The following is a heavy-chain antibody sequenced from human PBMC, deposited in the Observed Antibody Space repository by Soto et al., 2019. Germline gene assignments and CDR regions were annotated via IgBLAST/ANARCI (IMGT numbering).Heavy chain of an antibody. V-gene: IGHV4-39*01. CDR2: ISYSGRT. J-gene: IGHJ4*02. D-gene: IGHD5-12*01. CDR3: ARHESSGYDPGDN. CDR1: GDSISSSTYY. Sequence: SETLSLTCIVSGDSISSSTYYWGWIRQPPGKGLEWIGSISYSGRTFYNPSLKSRVTISVDTSKTQFSLKLNSVTAADTAVYYCARHESSGYDPGDNWGQGTLVTVSS.